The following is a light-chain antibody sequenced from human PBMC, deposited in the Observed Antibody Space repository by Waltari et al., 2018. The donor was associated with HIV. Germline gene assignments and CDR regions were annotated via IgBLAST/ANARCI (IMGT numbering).Light chain of an antibody. CDR1: SSNIGSNY. J-gene: IGLJ2*01. CDR2: RNN. V-gene: IGLV1-47*01. Sequence: QSVLTQPPSASGTPGPRITISCSGSSSNIGSNYVYWYQQLPGTAPKLLIYRNNRRPSGVPDRFAGSKSGTSASLAISGLRSEDEADYYCATWDDTLSGHVVFGGGTKLNVL. CDR3: ATWDDTLSGHVV.